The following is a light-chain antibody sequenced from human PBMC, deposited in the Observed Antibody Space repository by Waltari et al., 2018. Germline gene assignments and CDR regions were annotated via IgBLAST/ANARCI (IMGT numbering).Light chain of an antibody. CDR1: QGVGSY. CDR2: ASS. V-gene: IGKV1-8*01. Sequence: GDRVTITCRASQGVGSYLAWYQQKSGRAPKLLLYASSSLEAEVPSRFGGSGSGTDFTLTISCLQSEDFASYFCQQYYSPVTFGQGTRV. CDR3: QQYYSPVT. J-gene: IGKJ1*01.